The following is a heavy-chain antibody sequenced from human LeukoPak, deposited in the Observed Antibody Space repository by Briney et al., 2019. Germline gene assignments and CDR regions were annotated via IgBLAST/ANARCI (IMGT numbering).Heavy chain of an antibody. D-gene: IGHD5-18*01. J-gene: IGHJ3*02. CDR3: ARTFGYSSIFDAFDI. CDR2: ISGSGGST. CDR1: GFTVSSNY. Sequence: GGSLRLSCAASGFTVSSNYMSWVRQAPGKGLEWVSAISGSGGSTYYADSVKGRFTISRDNAKNSLYLQMNSLRAEDTAVYYCARTFGYSSIFDAFDIWGQGTMVTVSS. V-gene: IGHV3-21*01.